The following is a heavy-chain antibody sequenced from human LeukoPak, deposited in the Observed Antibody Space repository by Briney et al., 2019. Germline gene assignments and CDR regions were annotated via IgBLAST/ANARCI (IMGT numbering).Heavy chain of an antibody. CDR3: ARGRYSYGNGDYYYYMDV. CDR1: GDTVSSNSAA. J-gene: IGHJ6*03. D-gene: IGHD5-18*01. CDR2: TYYRSKWYY. V-gene: IGHV6-1*01. Sequence: SQTLSLTCDISGDTVSSNSAAWNWIRQSPSRGLEWLGRTYYRSKWYYDYAVSVKSRITISPDTSKNQFSLKLSSVTAADTAVYYCARGRYSYGNGDYYYYMDVWGQGTTVTVSS.